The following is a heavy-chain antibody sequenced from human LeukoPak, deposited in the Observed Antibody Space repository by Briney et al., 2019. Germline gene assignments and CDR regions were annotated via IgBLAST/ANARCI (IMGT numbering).Heavy chain of an antibody. CDR2: TYYRSKWYN. CDR3: ARARNAFDI. CDR1: GDSLSSISAP. J-gene: IGHJ3*02. Sequence: SQTLSLTCAISGDSLSSISAPWNWITQSPSRGLEWLGRTYYRSKWYNEYAVSVKSRITMNADTSKNQFSLQLSSVTPEDTAVYYCARARNAFDIWGQGTMVTVSS. V-gene: IGHV6-1*01. D-gene: IGHD1-14*01.